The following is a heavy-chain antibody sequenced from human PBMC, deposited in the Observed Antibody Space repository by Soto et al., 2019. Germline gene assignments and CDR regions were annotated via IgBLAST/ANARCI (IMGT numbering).Heavy chain of an antibody. Sequence: ASVKVSCKASGYTFTSYGISWVRQAPGQGLEWMGWISAYNGNTNYAQKLQGRVTMTTDTSTSTAYMELRSLRSDDTAVYYCARVSPTHGRVSPLDIWGQGTMVTVSS. CDR2: ISAYNGNT. CDR1: GYTFTSYG. J-gene: IGHJ3*02. D-gene: IGHD3-10*01. CDR3: ARVSPTHGRVSPLDI. V-gene: IGHV1-18*01.